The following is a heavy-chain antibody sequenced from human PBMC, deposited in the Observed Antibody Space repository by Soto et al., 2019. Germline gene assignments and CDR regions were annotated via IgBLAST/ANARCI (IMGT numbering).Heavy chain of an antibody. CDR1: GFTFSSDG. V-gene: IGHV3-30*18. J-gene: IGHJ4*02. D-gene: IGHD3-3*02. CDR2: ISYDGSNK. CDR3: AKDLEVVLATRIFDQ. Sequence: PGGSLRLSCAASGFTFSSDGMHWVRQAPGKGLEWVAGISYDGSNKYYADSVKGRFTISRDNSKNTLYLQMNSLRAEDTAVYYCAKDLEVVLATRIFDQWGQGTLVTVSS.